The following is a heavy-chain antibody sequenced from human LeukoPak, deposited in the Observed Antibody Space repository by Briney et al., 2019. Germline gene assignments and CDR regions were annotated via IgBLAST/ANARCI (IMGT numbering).Heavy chain of an antibody. CDR3: ARALWSGPVYYGMDV. J-gene: IGHJ6*02. V-gene: IGHV3-21*01. Sequence: GGSLRLSCAASGFTFSNYNFCWVRQAPGKGLEWVSSISSTSSYIYYADSMKGRFTISRDNAKNSLYLQMNSLRAEDTAVYYCARALWSGPVYYGMDVWGQGTTATVSS. D-gene: IGHD3-10*01. CDR1: GFTFSNYN. CDR2: ISSTSSYI.